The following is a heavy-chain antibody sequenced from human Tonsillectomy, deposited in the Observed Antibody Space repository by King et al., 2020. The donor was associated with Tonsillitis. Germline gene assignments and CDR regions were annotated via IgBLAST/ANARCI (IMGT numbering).Heavy chain of an antibody. CDR3: AKGTYSSSWYAFNI. J-gene: IGHJ3*02. CDR1: GFTFSSCA. V-gene: IGHV3-23*04. CDR2: ISDSGGNT. Sequence: VQLVESGGGLVQPGGSLRLSCAASGFTFSSCAMSWVRQAPGKGLEWVSGISDSGGNTYYADSVKGRFTVSRDNSKNTRYLQMNSLRAEDTAVYYCAKGTYSSSWYAFNIWGQGTMVTVSS. D-gene: IGHD6-13*01.